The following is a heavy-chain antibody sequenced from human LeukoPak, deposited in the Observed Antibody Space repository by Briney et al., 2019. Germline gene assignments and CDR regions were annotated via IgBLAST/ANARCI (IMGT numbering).Heavy chain of an antibody. V-gene: IGHV1-18*01. Sequence: GASVKVSCKASGYTFTSYGISWVRQAPGQGLEWMGWISAYNGNTNYAQKLQGRVTMTTDTSTSTAYMELRSLRSDDTAVYYCARDLSSYSSVGLGVWGQGTTVTVSS. J-gene: IGHJ6*02. CDR2: ISAYNGNT. D-gene: IGHD6-19*01. CDR1: GYTFTSYG. CDR3: ARDLSSYSSVGLGV.